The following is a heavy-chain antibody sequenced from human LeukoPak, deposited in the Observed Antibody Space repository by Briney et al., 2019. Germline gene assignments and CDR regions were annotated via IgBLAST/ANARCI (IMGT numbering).Heavy chain of an antibody. D-gene: IGHD2-21*01. CDR1: GFTVSSNY. J-gene: IGHJ4*02. CDR3: ARNIPVTRWGY. CDR2: IYSGGST. Sequence: GGSLRLSCAASGFTVSSNYMSWVRQAPGKGLEWVSVIYSGGSTYYADSVKGRFTISRDNSKNTLCLQMNSLRAEDTAVYYCARNIPVTRWGYWGQGTLVTVSS. V-gene: IGHV3-53*01.